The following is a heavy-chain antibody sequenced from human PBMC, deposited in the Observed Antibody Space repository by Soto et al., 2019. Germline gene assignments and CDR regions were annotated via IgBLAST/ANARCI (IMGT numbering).Heavy chain of an antibody. CDR3: ARVEVYDSHPFDY. D-gene: IGHD3-22*01. J-gene: IGHJ4*02. Sequence: SETLSLTCTVSGGSISSGDYYWSWIRQPPGKGLEWIGYIYYSGSTYYNPSLKSRVTIAVDTSKNQFSLKLSSVTAADTAVYYCARVEVYDSHPFDYWGQGTLVTVSS. CDR1: GGSISSGDYY. V-gene: IGHV4-30-4*01. CDR2: IYYSGST.